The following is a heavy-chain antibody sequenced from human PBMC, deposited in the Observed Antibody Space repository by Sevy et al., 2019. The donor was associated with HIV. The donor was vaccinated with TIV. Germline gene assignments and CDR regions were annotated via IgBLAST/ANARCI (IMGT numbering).Heavy chain of an antibody. CDR1: GFTFSSYA. J-gene: IGHJ5*02. CDR2: ISYDGSNK. D-gene: IGHD4-17*01. V-gene: IGHV3-30*04. CDR3: ASLFDYGARRWFDP. Sequence: GGSLRLSCAASGFTFSSYAMHWVRQAPGKGLEWVAVISYDGSNKYYADSVKGRFTISRDNSKNTLYLQMNSLRSEDTAVYYCASLFDYGARRWFDPWGQGTLVTVSS.